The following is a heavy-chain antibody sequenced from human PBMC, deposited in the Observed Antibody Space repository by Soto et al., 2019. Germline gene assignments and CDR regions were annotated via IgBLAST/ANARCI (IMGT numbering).Heavy chain of an antibody. CDR1: GFTFRYYW. D-gene: IGHD2-21*02. CDR2: IDSDGSST. J-gene: IGHJ3*01. Sequence: EVQLVESEGGLVQPGGSLRLSCAASGFTFRYYWMHWVRQAPVQGLVWVSRIDSDGSSTTYAHSVKGRFTISRDNAKNTLYLQMNSLRAEDTAVYYCARGDRGAFDLWGQGTMVTVSS. CDR3: ARGDRGAFDL. V-gene: IGHV3-74*01.